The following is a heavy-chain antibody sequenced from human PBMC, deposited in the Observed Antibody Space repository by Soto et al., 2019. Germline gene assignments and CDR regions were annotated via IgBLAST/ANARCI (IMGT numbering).Heavy chain of an antibody. CDR3: ARLRYCSGGSCYPDL. J-gene: IGHJ2*01. Sequence: PGESLKISCQGSGYSFNTYWIGWVRQMPGKGLEWMGIIYPGDSDTRYIPSFQGQVTISADKSISTASLQWSSLKASDTAIYYCARLRYCSGGSCYPDLWGRGTLVTV. CDR2: IYPGDSDT. CDR1: GYSFNTYW. D-gene: IGHD2-15*01. V-gene: IGHV5-51*01.